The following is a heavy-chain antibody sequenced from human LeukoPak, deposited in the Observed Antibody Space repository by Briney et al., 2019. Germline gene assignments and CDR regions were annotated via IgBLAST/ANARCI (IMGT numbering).Heavy chain of an antibody. CDR3: ARDRHPRGSAVIRYSGNWFDP. CDR1: GYTFTSYY. CDR2: VNPSGGST. V-gene: IGHV1-46*01. Sequence: ASVKVSCKASGYTFTSYYMHWVRQAPGQGLEWMGIVNPSGGSTSYAQKFQGRVTMTRDTSTSTVYMELSSLRSEDTAVYYCARDRHPRGSAVIRYSGNWFDPWGQGTLVTVSS. J-gene: IGHJ5*02. D-gene: IGHD2-2*01.